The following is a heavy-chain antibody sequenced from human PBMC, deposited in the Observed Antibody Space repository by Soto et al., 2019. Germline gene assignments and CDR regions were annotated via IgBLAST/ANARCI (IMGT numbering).Heavy chain of an antibody. V-gene: IGHV3-66*01. Sequence: EVQVVESGGGLVQPGGSLRLSCAASGFSVTNNYMNWVRQAPGKGLEWVSIIDIGGNTYYADSVKDRFTISRDNSRNTLYLIMGRLRAGDTAVYYCARGRGSTGYLGREHYFDYWGQGTLVTVSP. CDR1: GFSVTNNY. J-gene: IGHJ4*02. CDR2: IDIGGNT. CDR3: ARGRGSTGYLGREHYFDY. D-gene: IGHD2-2*01.